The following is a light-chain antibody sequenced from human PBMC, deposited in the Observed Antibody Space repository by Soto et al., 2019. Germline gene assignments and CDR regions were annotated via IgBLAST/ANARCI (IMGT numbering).Light chain of an antibody. V-gene: IGLV2-8*01. J-gene: IGLJ1*01. Sequence: QSVLTQPPSASGSPGQSVTISCTGTSSDVGAYNYVSWYQQHPGKAPKVMIYDVTKRPSGVPDRFSGSKSGNTASLTVSGLQAEDEADYYCSSYAGSTLYVFGTGTKLTVL. CDR3: SSYAGSTLYV. CDR2: DVT. CDR1: SSDVGAYNY.